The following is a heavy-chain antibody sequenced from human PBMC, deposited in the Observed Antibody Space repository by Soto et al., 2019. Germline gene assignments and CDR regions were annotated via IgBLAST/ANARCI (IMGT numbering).Heavy chain of an antibody. J-gene: IGHJ4*02. CDR1: GFNFSSYW. D-gene: IGHD3-10*01. CDR2: IKQDGSDK. V-gene: IGHV3-7*01. CDR3: ARDYYASGSHDH. Sequence: PGGSLRLSCAASGFNFSSYWMSWVRQAPGKGLEWVGNIKQDGSDKYYGDSVKGRFSISRDNAKNSLYLQMNSLRAEDTAVYYCARDYYASGSHDHWGQGTLVTVSS.